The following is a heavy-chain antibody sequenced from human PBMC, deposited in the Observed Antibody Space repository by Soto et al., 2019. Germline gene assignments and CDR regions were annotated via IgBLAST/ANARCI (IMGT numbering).Heavy chain of an antibody. CDR2: IKQDGSEK. J-gene: IGHJ4*02. D-gene: IGHD3-16*02. CDR1: GFTFSSYW. CDR3: ARDERMITFGGVIVGVDY. V-gene: IGHV3-7*01. Sequence: GGSLRLSCAASGFTFSSYWMSWVRQAPGKGLEWVANIKQDGSEKYYVDSVKGRFTISRDNAKNSLYLQMNSLRAEDTAVYYCARDERMITFGGVIVGVDYWGQGTLVTVSS.